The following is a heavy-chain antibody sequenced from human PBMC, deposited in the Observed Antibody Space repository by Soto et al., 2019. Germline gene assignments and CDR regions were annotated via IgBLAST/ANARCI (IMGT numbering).Heavy chain of an antibody. V-gene: IGHV1-3*01. Sequence: ASVNLSCKASGYTFTSYAMHWVRQAPRQRLEWMGWINAGNGNTKYSQKFQGRVTITGDTSASTAYMELSSLRSEDTAVYYCARWIFGVVRPCGIEAWGKGNTVTVSS. CDR3: ARWIFGVVRPCGIEA. CDR1: GYTFTSYA. J-gene: IGHJ6*04. CDR2: INAGNGNT. D-gene: IGHD3-3*01.